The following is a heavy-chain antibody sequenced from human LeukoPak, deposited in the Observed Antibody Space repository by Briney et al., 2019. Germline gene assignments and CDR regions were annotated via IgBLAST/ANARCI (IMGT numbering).Heavy chain of an antibody. CDR1: GFTFSSYA. D-gene: IGHD3-22*01. V-gene: IGHV3-23*01. CDR3: ASCLIYCDSSGYYGRTPFDY. Sequence: GGSLRLSCAASGFTFSSYAMSWVRQAPGKGLEWVSAISGSGGYTYYADSVKGRFTLSRDNSKNTLYLQMNSLRAEDTAVYYCASCLIYCDSSGYYGRTPFDYWGQGTLVTVSS. CDR2: ISGSGGYT. J-gene: IGHJ4*02.